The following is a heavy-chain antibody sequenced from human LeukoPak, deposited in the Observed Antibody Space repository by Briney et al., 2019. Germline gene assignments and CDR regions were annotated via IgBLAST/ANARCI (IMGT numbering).Heavy chain of an antibody. CDR2: IIPIFGTA. CDR3: ARDRIQLPFDY. CDR1: GYTFTSYD. J-gene: IGHJ4*02. Sequence: SVKVSCKASGYTFTSYDINWVRQATGQGLEWMGGIIPIFGTANYAQKFQGRVTITADESTSTAYMELSSLRSEDTAVYYCARDRIQLPFDYWGQGTLVTVSS. V-gene: IGHV1-69*13. D-gene: IGHD5-18*01.